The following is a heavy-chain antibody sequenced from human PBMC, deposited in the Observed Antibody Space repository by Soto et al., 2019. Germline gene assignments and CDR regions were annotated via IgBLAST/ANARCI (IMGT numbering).Heavy chain of an antibody. CDR2: IYPGDSDT. CDR1: GYNFTNYW. J-gene: IGHJ6*02. V-gene: IGHV5-51*01. Sequence: VESLKISCKASGYNFTNYWIVWVRQTPGKGLEWMGIIYPGDSDTRYSPSLQGQVTISADKSISTAYLQWDTLKASDSAIYYCTRQRNAYYGMAVWGQGTTVTVSS. CDR3: TRQRNAYYGMAV.